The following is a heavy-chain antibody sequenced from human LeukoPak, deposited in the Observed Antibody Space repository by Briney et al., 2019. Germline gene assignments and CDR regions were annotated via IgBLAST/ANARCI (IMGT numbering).Heavy chain of an antibody. Sequence: ASVKVSCKPSGYTFTSYAISWVRQAPGQGLEWMGWISAYNGNTKYAQKLQGRVTMTADTSTSTAYMDLRSLRSDDTAVYYCARDRKGDGYKKIDYWGQGTLVTVST. CDR2: ISAYNGNT. D-gene: IGHD5-24*01. CDR3: ARDRKGDGYKKIDY. J-gene: IGHJ4*02. V-gene: IGHV1-18*01. CDR1: GYTFTSYA.